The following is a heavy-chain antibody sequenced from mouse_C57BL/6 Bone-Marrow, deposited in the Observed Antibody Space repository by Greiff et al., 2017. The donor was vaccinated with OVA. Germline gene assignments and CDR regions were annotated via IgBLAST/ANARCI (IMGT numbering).Heavy chain of an antibody. V-gene: IGHV5-6*01. CDR2: ISSGGSYT. CDR3: ARQGGISYYFDY. Sequence: DVQLVESGGDLVKPGGSLKLSCAASGFTFSSYGMSWVRQTPDKRLEWVATISSGGSYTYYPDSVKGRFTISRDNAKNTLYLQMSSLKSEDTAMYYCARQGGISYYFDYWGQGTTLTVSS. J-gene: IGHJ2*01. CDR1: GFTFSSYG.